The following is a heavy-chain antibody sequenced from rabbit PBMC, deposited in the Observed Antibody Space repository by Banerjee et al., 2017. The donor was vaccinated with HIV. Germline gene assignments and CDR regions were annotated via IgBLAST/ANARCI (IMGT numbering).Heavy chain of an antibody. CDR1: GFSFSSSYY. J-gene: IGHJ2*01. Sequence: QSLEESGGDLVKPGASLTLTCTASGFSFSSSYYISWVRQAPGKGLEWIACIYAGSSGSTYYASWAKGRFTISKTSSTTVTLQMTSLTAADTATYFCARVAGSSYYWGPGTLVTVS. D-gene: IGHD8-1*01. CDR2: IYAGSSGST. CDR3: ARVAGSSYY. V-gene: IGHV1S40*01.